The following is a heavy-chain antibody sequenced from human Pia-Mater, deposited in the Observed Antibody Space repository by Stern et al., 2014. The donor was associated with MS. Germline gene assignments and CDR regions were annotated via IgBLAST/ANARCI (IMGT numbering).Heavy chain of an antibody. CDR2: IGPTSGAT. D-gene: IGHD4-11*01. CDR1: GYTFTGHY. V-gene: IGHV1-2*06. Sequence: QVQLVQSGAEVRKPGASVKVSCKASGYTFTGHYVHWVRQAPGQGLEWMGRIGPTSGATNFAQNFQGRVTLTRDTSISTAYMELSSLTSDDTAVYYCARQYSSYPDYWGQGTLVTVSS. J-gene: IGHJ4*02. CDR3: ARQYSSYPDY.